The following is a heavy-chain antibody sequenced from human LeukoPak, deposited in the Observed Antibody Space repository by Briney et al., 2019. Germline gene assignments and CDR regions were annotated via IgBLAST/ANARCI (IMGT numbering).Heavy chain of an antibody. J-gene: IGHJ4*02. CDR3: VRDPDALDY. CDR2: MRSSGSPI. Sequence: GESLRLSCAASGFTFSIYWMYWVRQAPGKGLEWVSYMRSSGSPIYYADSVKGRFTISRDNAKNSVYLQMNSLRDEDTAVYYCVRDPDALDYWGQGTLVTVSS. V-gene: IGHV3-48*02. CDR1: GFTFSIYW.